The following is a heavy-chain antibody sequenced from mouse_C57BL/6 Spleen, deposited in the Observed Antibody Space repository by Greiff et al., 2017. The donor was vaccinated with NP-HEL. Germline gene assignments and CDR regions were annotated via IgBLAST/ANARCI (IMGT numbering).Heavy chain of an antibody. Sequence: QVQLQQPGAELVKPGASVKLSCKASGYTFTSYWMHWVKQRPGQGLEWIGMIHPNSGSTNYNEKFKSKATLTVDKSSSTAYMQLSSLTSEESAVYYCARDGAFYYYGSTPGYWGQGTTLTVSS. V-gene: IGHV1-64*01. CDR3: ARDGAFYYYGSTPGY. CDR1: GYTFTSYW. J-gene: IGHJ2*01. D-gene: IGHD1-1*01. CDR2: IHPNSGST.